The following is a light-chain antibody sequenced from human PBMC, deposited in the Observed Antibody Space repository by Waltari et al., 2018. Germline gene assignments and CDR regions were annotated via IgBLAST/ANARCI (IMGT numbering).Light chain of an antibody. CDR3: QQYNNWPPRIT. J-gene: IGKJ5*01. Sequence: EIVMTQSPATLSVSPGERATLSCRASQSVSSNLAWYQQKPGQAPRLLICGASTRATGIPARFSGSGSGTEFTLTISSLQSEDFAVYYCQQYNNWPPRITFGQGTRLEIK. V-gene: IGKV3-15*01. CDR2: GAS. CDR1: QSVSSN.